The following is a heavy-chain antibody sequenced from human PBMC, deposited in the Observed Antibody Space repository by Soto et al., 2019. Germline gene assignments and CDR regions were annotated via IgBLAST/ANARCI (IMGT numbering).Heavy chain of an antibody. CDR3: ARPYCGGDCYYYYYYGMDV. D-gene: IGHD2-21*02. Sequence: QVQLVQSGAEVKKPGSSVKVSCKASGGTFSSYAISWVRQAPGQGLEWMGGIIPIFGTANYAQKFQGRVTITADESTSTAYMELSSLRSEDTAVYYCARPYCGGDCYYYYYYGMDVWGQGTTVTVSS. J-gene: IGHJ6*02. V-gene: IGHV1-69*01. CDR2: IIPIFGTA. CDR1: GGTFSSYA.